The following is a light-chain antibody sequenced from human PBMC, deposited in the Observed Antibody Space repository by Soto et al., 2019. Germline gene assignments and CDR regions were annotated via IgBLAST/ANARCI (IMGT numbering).Light chain of an antibody. J-gene: IGKJ1*01. CDR2: AAS. CDR1: PIISNF. Sequence: DIQMTQSPSSLSASIGDRVTITCRASPIISNFLNWYQQKPGKAPKLLIYAASTLQSGVSSRFSGSGSGTDFTLTISSLQPEDCATYYCQQNYNPPWTFGQGTEVEIK. CDR3: QQNYNPPWT. V-gene: IGKV1-39*01.